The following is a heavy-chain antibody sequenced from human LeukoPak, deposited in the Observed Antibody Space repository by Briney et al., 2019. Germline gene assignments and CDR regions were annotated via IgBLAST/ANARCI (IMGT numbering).Heavy chain of an antibody. CDR1: NGSISSSSHY. J-gene: IGHJ4*02. CDR3: ARERAVTTYYYFDY. CDR2: IYYSGIT. Sequence: PSETLSLTCTVSNGSISSSSHYWGWIRQSPGKGLEWIGSIYYSGITYYNPSLKSRVTISVDTSKNQFSLKLSSVTAADTAVYYCARERAVTTYYYFDYWGQGTLVTVSS. V-gene: IGHV4-39*07. D-gene: IGHD4-17*01.